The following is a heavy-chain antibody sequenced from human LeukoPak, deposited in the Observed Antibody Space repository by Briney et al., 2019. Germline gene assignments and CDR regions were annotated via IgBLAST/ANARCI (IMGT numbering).Heavy chain of an antibody. CDR3: ARAEGYNGYDNY. Sequence: ASVKVSCKASGYTFISYGISWVRQAPGQGLEWMGWISAYNGNTDYAQDLQGRVTMTTDTSTSTAYMELNSLRAEDTAVYYCARAEGYNGYDNYWGQGTLVTVSS. V-gene: IGHV1-18*01. D-gene: IGHD5-12*01. J-gene: IGHJ4*02. CDR1: GYTFISYG. CDR2: ISAYNGNT.